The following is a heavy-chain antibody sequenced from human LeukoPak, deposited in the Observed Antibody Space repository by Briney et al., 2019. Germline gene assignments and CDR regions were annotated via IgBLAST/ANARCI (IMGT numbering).Heavy chain of an antibody. CDR3: ARDKVVGATHFDY. V-gene: IGHV3-21*01. CDR2: ISSSSSYI. J-gene: IGHJ4*02. Sequence: GGSLRLSCAASGFTFSSYSMNWVRQAPGKGLEWVSSISSSSSYIYYADSVKGRFTISRDNAKNSLYLQMNSLRAEDTAVYYCARDKVVGATHFDYWGQGTLVTVSS. D-gene: IGHD1-26*01. CDR1: GFTFSSYS.